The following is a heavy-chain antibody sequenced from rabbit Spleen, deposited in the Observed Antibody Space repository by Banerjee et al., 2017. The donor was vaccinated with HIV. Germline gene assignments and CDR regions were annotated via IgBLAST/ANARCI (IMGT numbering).Heavy chain of an antibody. D-gene: IGHD8-1*01. Sequence: QSLEESGGDLVKPGGTLTLTCTVSGFSFSSNWICWVRQAPGKGLEWIACIDTNDGDTDYANWPKGRFTISKTSSTTVTLQMTSLTAADTATYFCARDAGTSFSTYGMDLWGQGTLVTVS. CDR1: GFSFSSNW. CDR3: ARDAGTSFSTYGMDL. V-gene: IGHV1S40*01. J-gene: IGHJ6*01. CDR2: IDTNDGDT.